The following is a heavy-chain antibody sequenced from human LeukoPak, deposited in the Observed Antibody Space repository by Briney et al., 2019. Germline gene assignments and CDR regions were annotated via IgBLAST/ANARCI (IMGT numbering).Heavy chain of an antibody. CDR3: ARGGVSIVEDFDY. CDR2: ISYAGSNK. D-gene: IGHD3-22*01. J-gene: IGHJ4*02. Sequence: GRSLRLSCAASGFTFSSYAMHWVRQAPGKGLEWVAVISYAGSNKYYADSVKGRFTISRDNSKNTLYLQMNSLRAEDTAVYYCARGGVSIVEDFDYWGQGTLVTVSS. V-gene: IGHV3-30*04. CDR1: GFTFSSYA.